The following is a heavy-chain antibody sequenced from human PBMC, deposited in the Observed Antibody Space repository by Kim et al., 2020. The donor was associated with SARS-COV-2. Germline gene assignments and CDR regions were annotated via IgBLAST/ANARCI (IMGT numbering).Heavy chain of an antibody. V-gene: IGHV1-18*01. J-gene: IGHJ5*02. CDR3: ATTGLAAATSYRGFDP. CDR2: INAYNGNT. D-gene: IGHD6-13*01. Sequence: ASVKVSCKASGYTFTSYGISWVRQAPGQGLEWMGWINAYNGNTNYVQRLQGRVTVTTDTSTSTAYMELRSLRSDDTAVYYCATTGLAAATSYRGFDPWGQGTLVTVSS. CDR1: GYTFTSYG.